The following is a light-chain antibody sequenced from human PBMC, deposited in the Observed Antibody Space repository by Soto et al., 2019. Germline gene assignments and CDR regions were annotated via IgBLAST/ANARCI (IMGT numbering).Light chain of an antibody. CDR3: QYYGSSPT. J-gene: IGKJ4*01. CDR2: GAT. V-gene: IGKV3-20*01. CDR1: QSVRSGN. Sequence: EIVLTQSPGTLSLSPGERAALSCRASQSVRSGNLAWYQQKPGQAPRLLIFGATGRATGIPDRFSGSESGTDFTLTISSLEPEDFAVYYCQYYGSSPTFGGGTKVEIK.